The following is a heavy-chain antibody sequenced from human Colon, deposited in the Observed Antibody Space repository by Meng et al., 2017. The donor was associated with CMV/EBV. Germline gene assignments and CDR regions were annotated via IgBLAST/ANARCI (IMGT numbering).Heavy chain of an antibody. CDR1: GFSFSTYW. V-gene: IGHV3-74*01. Sequence: VHLCAAWGGLVRPGGCLRRSGAASGFSFSTYWLNWIRQGPGKWPVWLSRISGDGGMTSYADSVKGQFTISRDNAKNTLYLQMNSLRVEDTAVYYCASGVGESLGWEMGYWGQGTLVTVSS. J-gene: IGHJ4*02. CDR2: ISGDGGMT. D-gene: IGHD1-26*01. CDR3: ASGVGESLGWEMGY.